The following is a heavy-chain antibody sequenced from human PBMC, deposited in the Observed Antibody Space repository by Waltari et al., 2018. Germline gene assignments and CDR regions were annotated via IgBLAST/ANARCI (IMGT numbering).Heavy chain of an antibody. V-gene: IGHV1-46*01. CDR1: GYTFTSSY. J-gene: IGHJ3*02. D-gene: IGHD2-15*01. Sequence: QVQLVQSGAEVKKPGASVTVSCKASGYTFTSSYMHWVRLSPGQGLEWMGIINPSGGSTSYAQNFQGRVTMTRDTSTSTVYMELSSLRSEDTAVYYCARVYGGNPSDAFDIWGQGTMVTVSS. CDR3: ARVYGGNPSDAFDI. CDR2: INPSGGST.